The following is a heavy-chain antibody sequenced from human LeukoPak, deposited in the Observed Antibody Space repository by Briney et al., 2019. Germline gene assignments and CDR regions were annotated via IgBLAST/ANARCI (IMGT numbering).Heavy chain of an antibody. CDR3: ARLLVYNSGGEAFDH. D-gene: IGHD1-20*01. CDR2: ISGRGDSA. CDR1: GFTFSKAW. V-gene: IGHV3-23*01. Sequence: GGSLRLSCAASGFTFSKAWMSWVRQAPGKGLEWVSGISGRGDSADYADSVKGRFTISRDNSKNTLFLQMISLRAEDTAVYYCARLLVYNSGGEAFDHWGQGTLVTVSS. J-gene: IGHJ4*02.